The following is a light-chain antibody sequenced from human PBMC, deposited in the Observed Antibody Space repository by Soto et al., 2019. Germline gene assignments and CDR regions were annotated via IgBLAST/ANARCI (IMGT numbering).Light chain of an antibody. CDR1: SSDVGSYNL. CDR3: CSYAGSSTLV. V-gene: IGLV2-23*02. J-gene: IGLJ1*01. CDR2: EVS. Sequence: QSALTQPASVSGSPGQSITISCTGTSSDVGSYNLVSWYQQHPGKAPKLMIYEVSKRPSGVSNRFSGSKSGNTASLTISGLQADDEADYYCCSYAGSSTLVFGTGTKLTVL.